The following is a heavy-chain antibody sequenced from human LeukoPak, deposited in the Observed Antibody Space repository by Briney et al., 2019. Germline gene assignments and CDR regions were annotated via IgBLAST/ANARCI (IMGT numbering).Heavy chain of an antibody. J-gene: IGHJ6*03. D-gene: IGHD2-2*02. CDR2: IYTSGST. CDR1: GGSISSGSYY. Sequence: PSQTLSLTCTVSGGSISSGSYYWSWIRQPAGKGLEWIGRIYTSGSTNYNPSLKSRVTISVDTSKNQFSLKLSSVTAADTAVYYCARVGYCSSTSCYNMDVRGKGTTVTVSS. CDR3: ARVGYCSSTSCYNMDV. V-gene: IGHV4-61*02.